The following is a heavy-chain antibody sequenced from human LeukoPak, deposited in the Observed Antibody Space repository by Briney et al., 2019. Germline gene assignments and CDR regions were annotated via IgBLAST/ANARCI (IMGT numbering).Heavy chain of an antibody. CDR2: IYTGGST. CDR3: ARWSGSRHSVDY. CDR1: GFTVSSNY. Sequence: GGSLRLSCAASGFTVSSNYMSWVRQAPGKGLEWVSVIYTGGSTHYADSVKGRFTISRDNSKNTLYLQMNSLRVEDTAVYYCARWSGSRHSVDYWGQGTLVTVSS. D-gene: IGHD1-26*01. V-gene: IGHV3-66*01. J-gene: IGHJ4*02.